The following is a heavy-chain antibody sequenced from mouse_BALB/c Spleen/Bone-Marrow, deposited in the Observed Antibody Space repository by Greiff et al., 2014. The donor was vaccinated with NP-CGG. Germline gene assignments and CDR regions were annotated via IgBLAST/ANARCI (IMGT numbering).Heavy chain of an antibody. CDR1: GFTFSSYY. CDR3: ARQDYGYDGGAMDY. D-gene: IGHD2-2*01. CDR2: INRNGGSI. J-gene: IGHJ4*01. V-gene: IGHV5-6-2*01. Sequence: EVKLVESGGGLVKLGGSLKLSCAASGFTFSSYYMSWVRQNPEKRLELVAAINRNGGSIYYPDTVQGRFTISRDNAKNTLYLQMSSLKSEDTALYYCARQDYGYDGGAMDYWCQGTSVTVSS.